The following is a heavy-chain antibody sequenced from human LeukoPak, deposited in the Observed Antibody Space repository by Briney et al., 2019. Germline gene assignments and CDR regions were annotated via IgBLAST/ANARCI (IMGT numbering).Heavy chain of an antibody. CDR3: AREVRGVSVDV. CDR1: GGSISSYY. V-gene: IGHV4-59*01. J-gene: IGHJ6*04. Sequence: PSETLSLTCTVSGGSISSYYWSWIRQPPGKGLEWIGHIYYSGSTNYSPSLKSRVTISVDTSKNQFSLKLSSVTAADTAVYYCAREVRGVSVDVWGKGTTVTVSS. D-gene: IGHD3-10*01. CDR2: IYYSGST.